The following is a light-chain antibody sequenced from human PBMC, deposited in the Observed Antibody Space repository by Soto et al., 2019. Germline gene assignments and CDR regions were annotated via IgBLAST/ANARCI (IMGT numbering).Light chain of an antibody. CDR2: KAS. V-gene: IGKV2-30*02. CDR1: QSLVHSDGNTY. Sequence: IVLTQSPLSLPVTLGQPASISCRSSQSLVHSDGNTYLNWFQQRPGQSPRRLIYKASNRDSGVPDRFSGSGSGTDFTLSISRVEADDVGVYYCMQGITFTFAQGTRVEIK. CDR3: MQGITFT. J-gene: IGKJ1*01.